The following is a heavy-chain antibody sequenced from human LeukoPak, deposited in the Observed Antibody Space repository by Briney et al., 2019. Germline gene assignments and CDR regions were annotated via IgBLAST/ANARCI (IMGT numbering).Heavy chain of an antibody. V-gene: IGHV3-30*18. CDR2: ISYDGSNK. CDR1: GFTFSSYG. D-gene: IGHD3-10*01. J-gene: IGHJ4*02. Sequence: GGSLRLSCAASGFTFSSYGMHWVRQAPGKGLEWVAVISYDGSNKYYADSVKGRFTISRDNSKNTLYLQMNSLRAEDTAVYYCAKGWYYYGSGSYEWLNWGQGTLVTVSS. CDR3: AKGWYYYGSGSYEWLN.